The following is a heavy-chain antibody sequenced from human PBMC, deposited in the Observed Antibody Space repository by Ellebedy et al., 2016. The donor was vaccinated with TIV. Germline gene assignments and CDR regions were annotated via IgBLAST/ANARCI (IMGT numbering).Heavy chain of an antibody. CDR2: ISYDGDVK. D-gene: IGHD2-8*02. J-gene: IGHJ3*01. Sequence: GGSLRLSXAASGFTFDASAMHWVRQAPDKGLEWVAIISYDGDVKYSADSVKGRFTISRDNFKNTLYLQMDRLTVEDTAVYYCAKDRVNGNGVLDPFDVWGQGTLVTVSS. CDR1: GFTFDASA. V-gene: IGHV3-30*04. CDR3: AKDRVNGNGVLDPFDV.